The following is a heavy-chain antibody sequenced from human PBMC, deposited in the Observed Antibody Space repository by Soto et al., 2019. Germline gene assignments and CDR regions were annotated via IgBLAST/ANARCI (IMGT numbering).Heavy chain of an antibody. CDR1: GGSISSSSYY. CDR2: IYYSGST. D-gene: IGHD2-15*01. J-gene: IGHJ5*02. Sequence: LSLTCTVSGGSISSSSYYWGWIRQPPGKGLEWIGSIYYSGSTYYNPSLKSRVTISVDTSKNQFSLKLSSVTAADTAVYYCARHDPVVVVAATLGSWFDPWGQGTLVTVSS. CDR3: ARHDPVVVVAATLGSWFDP. V-gene: IGHV4-39*01.